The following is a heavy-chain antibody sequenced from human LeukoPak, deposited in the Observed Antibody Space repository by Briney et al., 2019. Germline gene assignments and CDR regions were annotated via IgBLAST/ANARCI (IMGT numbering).Heavy chain of an antibody. CDR2: IYPGDSRI. J-gene: IGHJ5*02. CDR1: GYSFTSYW. CDR3: ACRDLTSTWSFP. Sequence: GESLKMSCQGFGYSFTSYWIGWVRQMPGKGMEWMGVIYPGDSRIRYNPSFQGQVTISVDKSISTAYLQWVSLKASDTAMYHCACRDLTSTWSFPWGQGTLVTVSS. D-gene: IGHD6-13*01. V-gene: IGHV5-51*01.